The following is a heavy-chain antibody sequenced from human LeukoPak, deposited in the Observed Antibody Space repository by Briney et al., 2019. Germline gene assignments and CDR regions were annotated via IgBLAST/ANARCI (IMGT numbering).Heavy chain of an antibody. CDR2: INEDGSTI. V-gene: IGHV3-74*01. D-gene: IGHD6-19*01. Sequence: PGGSLRLSCATSGFTFSNNWMHSVRQAPGKGPVWVSRINEDGSTINYADSVKGRFTISSDNTKNTLHLQMNSLRAEDTAVYYSAGDLSGLWDSWGQGTLVTVSS. CDR1: GFTFSNNW. CDR3: AGDLSGLWDS. J-gene: IGHJ4*02.